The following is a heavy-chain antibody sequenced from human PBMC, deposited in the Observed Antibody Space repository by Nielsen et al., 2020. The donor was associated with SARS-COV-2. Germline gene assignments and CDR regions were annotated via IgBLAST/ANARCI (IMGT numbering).Heavy chain of an antibody. CDR2: ISGSGGST. CDR3: ARHSRPADFDY. V-gene: IGHV3-23*01. J-gene: IGHJ4*02. Sequence: GESLKISCAASGFTFSSYAMSWVRQAPGKGLEWVSAISGSGGSTYYADSVKGRFTISRDNSKNTLYLQMNSLRAEDTAVYYCARHSRPADFDYWGQGTLVTVSS. CDR1: GFTFSSYA. D-gene: IGHD1-14*01.